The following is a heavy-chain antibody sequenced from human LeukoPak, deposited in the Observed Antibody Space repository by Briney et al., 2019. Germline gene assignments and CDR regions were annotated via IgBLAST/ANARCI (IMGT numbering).Heavy chain of an antibody. CDR3: VTDYGGSSGAFDI. J-gene: IGHJ3*02. V-gene: IGHV3-21*01. Sequence: GESLRLSCTGSGFTLSSYAMNWVRRAPGQGLEWVSSISSSSSAIYYTDSVKGRFTISRDNAKNSLYLQMNSLRAEDTAVYYCVTDYGGSSGAFDIWGQGTMVTVSS. CDR1: GFTLSSYA. D-gene: IGHD4-23*01. CDR2: ISSSSSAI.